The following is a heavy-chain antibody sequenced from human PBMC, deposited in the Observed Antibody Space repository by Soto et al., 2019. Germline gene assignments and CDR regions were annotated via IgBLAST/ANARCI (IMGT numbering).Heavy chain of an antibody. J-gene: IGHJ4*02. CDR3: ARYSSGYGLLDY. D-gene: IGHD3-22*01. CDR2: ITISSSYR. Sequence: QVQLVESGGGLVKPGGSLRLSCAASGFSFSDYYMSWIRQAPGEGLEWVSYITISSSYRNYADSVKGRFTISRDNAKNPLYLQMNSLRAEDTAVYYCARYSSGYGLLDYWGQGTLVSVSS. V-gene: IGHV3-11*06. CDR1: GFSFSDYY.